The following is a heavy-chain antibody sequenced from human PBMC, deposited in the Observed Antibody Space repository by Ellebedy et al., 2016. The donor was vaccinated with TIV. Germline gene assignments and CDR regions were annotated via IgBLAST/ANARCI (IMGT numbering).Heavy chain of an antibody. D-gene: IGHD3-16*01. CDR1: GFTFSSYW. CDR3: AREGALRAYYYGMDV. Sequence: PGGSLRLSCAASGFTFSSYWMHWVRQAPGKGLVWVSRINSDGSSTSYADSVKGRFTISRDNAKNTLYLQMNSLRAEDTAVYYCAREGALRAYYYGMDVWGQGTTVTVSS. J-gene: IGHJ6*02. V-gene: IGHV3-74*01. CDR2: INSDGSST.